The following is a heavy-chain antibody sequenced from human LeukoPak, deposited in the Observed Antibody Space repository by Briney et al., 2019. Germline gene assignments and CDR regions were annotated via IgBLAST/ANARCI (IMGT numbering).Heavy chain of an antibody. Sequence: ASVKVSCKXSGGTLSSYAISWERQAPGQGLEWMGGIIPIFGTANYAQKFQGRVTITTDESTSTAYMELSSLRSEDTAVYYCASEHDFPFDYWGQGTLVTVSS. CDR1: GGTLSSYA. CDR2: IIPIFGTA. J-gene: IGHJ4*02. CDR3: ASEHDFPFDY. V-gene: IGHV1-69*05. D-gene: IGHD2/OR15-2a*01.